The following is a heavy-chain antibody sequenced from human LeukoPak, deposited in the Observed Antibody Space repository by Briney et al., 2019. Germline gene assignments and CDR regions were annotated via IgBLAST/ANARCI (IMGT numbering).Heavy chain of an antibody. J-gene: IGHJ4*02. D-gene: IGHD6-13*01. CDR1: GFTVSSNY. V-gene: IGHV3-53*01. CDR2: IYSGVST. CDR3: AGVSSSWLRGFDY. Sequence: GGSLRLSCAASGFTVSSNYMSWVRQAPGKGLEWVSVIYSGVSTYYADSVKGRFTISRDNSKNTLYLQMNSLRAEDTAVYYCAGVSSSWLRGFDYWGQGTLVTVSS.